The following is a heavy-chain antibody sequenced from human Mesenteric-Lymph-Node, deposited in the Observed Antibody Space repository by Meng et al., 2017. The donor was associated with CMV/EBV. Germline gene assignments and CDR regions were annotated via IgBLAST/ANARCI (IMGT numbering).Heavy chain of an antibody. D-gene: IGHD2/OR15-2a*01. CDR2: IYGTGIT. Sequence: QVQRQESGPGRVKPSETLSLTCIVSGVSVTSGAYHWSWIRQSPGKGLEWIGYIYGTGITIYNPSLKSRVTILLETSKNQFSLKLNSVTTADTAVYYCAKSRSSTPGIVDDWGQGTLVTVSS. CDR3: AKSRSSTPGIVDD. V-gene: IGHV4-61*08. J-gene: IGHJ4*02. CDR1: GVSVTSGAYH.